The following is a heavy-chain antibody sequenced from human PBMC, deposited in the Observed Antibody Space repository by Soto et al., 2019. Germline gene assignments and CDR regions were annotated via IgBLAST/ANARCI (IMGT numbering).Heavy chain of an antibody. Sequence: QVQLVESGGGVVQPGRSLRLSCAASGFTFSHYAMHWVRQAPGKGLEWVALMSYDGSNEYYADSVKRRFTISRDNSKNTLYLQRNSLRAEDTAVYYCAKDGSHNFDYWGQGTLVTVSS. CDR2: MSYDGSNE. CDR1: GFTFSHYA. J-gene: IGHJ4*02. CDR3: AKDGSHNFDY. V-gene: IGHV3-30*18. D-gene: IGHD1-26*01.